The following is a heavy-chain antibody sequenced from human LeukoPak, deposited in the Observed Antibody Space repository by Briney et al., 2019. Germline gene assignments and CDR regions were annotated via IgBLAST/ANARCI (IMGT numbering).Heavy chain of an antibody. D-gene: IGHD2/OR15-2a*01. Sequence: GGSLRLSCAASGFTFSSYEMNWVRQAPGKGLEWVSYISSSGSTIYYADSVKGRFTISRDNAKNSLYLQMNSLRPEDTAVYYCTTAGYFDYYYYYIDVWGKGTTVTVSS. CDR3: TTAGYFDYYYYYIDV. CDR2: ISSSGSTI. J-gene: IGHJ6*03. V-gene: IGHV3-48*03. CDR1: GFTFSSYE.